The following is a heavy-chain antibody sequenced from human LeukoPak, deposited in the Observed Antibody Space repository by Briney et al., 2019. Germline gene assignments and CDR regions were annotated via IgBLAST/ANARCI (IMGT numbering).Heavy chain of an antibody. CDR1: GFTFDDYA. CDR3: AKTGGSGYSYVFDY. CDR2: ISWNSGSI. J-gene: IGHJ4*02. D-gene: IGHD5-18*01. Sequence: GGSLRLSWAASGFTFDDYAMHWVRRAPGKGLEWVSGISWNSGSIGYADSVKGRFTISRDNAKNSLYLQMNSLRAEDTALYYCAKTGGSGYSYVFDYWGQGTLVTVSS. V-gene: IGHV3-9*01.